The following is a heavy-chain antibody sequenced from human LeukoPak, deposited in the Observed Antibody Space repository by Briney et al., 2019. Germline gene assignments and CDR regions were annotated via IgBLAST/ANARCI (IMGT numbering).Heavy chain of an antibody. Sequence: GASVKVSCKASGYTFTSYDINWVRQATGQGLEWMGWMNPNSGNTGYAQKFKGRVTITRNTSISTAYMELSSLRSEDTAVYYCARGHVVVVAAPYYYYCMDVWGKGTTVTVSS. D-gene: IGHD2-15*01. CDR3: ARGHVVVVAAPYYYYCMDV. V-gene: IGHV1-8*03. CDR1: GYTFTSYD. J-gene: IGHJ6*03. CDR2: MNPNSGNT.